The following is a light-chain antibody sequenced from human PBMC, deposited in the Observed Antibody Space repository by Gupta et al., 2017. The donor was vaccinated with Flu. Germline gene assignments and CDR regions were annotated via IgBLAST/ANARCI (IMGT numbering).Light chain of an antibody. Sequence: EIVLTQSPGTLSLSPGERATVSCRASQSVSSSFLAWYQQKPGQAPRLLIYGASSRATGIPDRFRGSGSGTDFTLTISRLEPEDFAVYYCQQYGSSGPLTFGGGTKVEIK. CDR1: QSVSSSF. CDR2: GAS. J-gene: IGKJ4*01. V-gene: IGKV3-20*01. CDR3: QQYGSSGPLT.